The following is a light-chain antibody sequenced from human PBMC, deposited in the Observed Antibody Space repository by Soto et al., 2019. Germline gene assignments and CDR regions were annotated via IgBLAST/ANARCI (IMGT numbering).Light chain of an antibody. CDR2: GAY. Sequence: IVSTRSPGILSLSPGARPTPSGRATPSVSSSYLAWYQQKPRQAPPLLLYGAYTRATGIPARFSGSGSGTDFTLTISSLEAEDSAVYHCQQHGSSPPWTFGQGTKLDIK. CDR1: PSVSSSY. V-gene: IGKV3-20*01. CDR3: QQHGSSPPWT. J-gene: IGKJ1*01.